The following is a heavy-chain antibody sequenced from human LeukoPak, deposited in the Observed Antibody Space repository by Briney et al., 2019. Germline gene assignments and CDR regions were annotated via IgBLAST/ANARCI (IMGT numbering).Heavy chain of an antibody. J-gene: IGHJ6*03. CDR2: INPSGGST. D-gene: IGHD1-26*01. Sequence: ASVKVSCKASGYTFTSYYMHWVRQAPGQGLEWMGIINPSGGSTSYAQKFQGRVTMTRDTSTSTVYMELSSLRSEDTAVYCCARAYSGSYFYYYYYMDVWGKGTTVTVSS. CDR3: ARAYSGSYFYYYYYMDV. V-gene: IGHV1-46*01. CDR1: GYTFTSYY.